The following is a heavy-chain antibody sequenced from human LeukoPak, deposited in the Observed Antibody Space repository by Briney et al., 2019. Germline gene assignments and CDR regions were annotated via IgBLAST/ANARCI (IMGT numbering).Heavy chain of an antibody. J-gene: IGHJ3*02. D-gene: IGHD3-22*01. CDR3: ARGPYSYDSSGAFDI. CDR1: GDSISSGDYY. V-gene: IGHV4-61*02. Sequence: SETLSLTCTVSGDSISSGDYYWSWIRQPAGKGLEWIGRISSSGSTNYNPSLKSRVTISVDTSKNQFSLKLSSVTAADTAVYFCARGPYSYDSSGAFDIWGQGIMVTVSS. CDR2: ISSSGST.